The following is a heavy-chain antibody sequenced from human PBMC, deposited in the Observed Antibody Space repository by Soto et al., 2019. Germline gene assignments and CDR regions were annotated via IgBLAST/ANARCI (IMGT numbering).Heavy chain of an antibody. Sequence: QVQLVESGGGVVQPGRSLRLSCAASGFTFSNYGMHWVRQAPGKGLEWVAVIWYDGSNKYYADSVKGLFTISRDNSKNKLDLQMNRLRAEDTAVYYCARDLSGDSRGPWGQGTLVTVCS. V-gene: IGHV3-33*01. J-gene: IGHJ5*02. CDR2: IWYDGSNK. D-gene: IGHD3-22*01. CDR3: ARDLSGDSRGP. CDR1: GFTFSNYG.